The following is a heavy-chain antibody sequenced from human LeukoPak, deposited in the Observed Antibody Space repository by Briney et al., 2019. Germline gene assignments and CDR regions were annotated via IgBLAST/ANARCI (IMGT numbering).Heavy chain of an antibody. D-gene: IGHD6-19*01. CDR2: IYYSGST. J-gene: IGHJ3*02. CDR3: ARALSSGWYLKGSDAFDI. CDR1: GGSISSSSYY. Sequence: KTSETLSLTCTVSGGSISSSSYYWGWIRQPPGKGLEWIGSIYYSGSTYYNPSLKSRVTISVDTSKNQFSLKLSSVTAADTAVYYCARALSSGWYLKGSDAFDIWGQGTMVTVSS. V-gene: IGHV4-39*07.